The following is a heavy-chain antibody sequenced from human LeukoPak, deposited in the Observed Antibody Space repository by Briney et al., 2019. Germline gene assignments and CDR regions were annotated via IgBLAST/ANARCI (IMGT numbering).Heavy chain of an antibody. J-gene: IGHJ6*03. V-gene: IGHV3-23*01. CDR1: GFTFSSYA. CDR3: AKDTTAWWYHRAYMDV. D-gene: IGHD2-15*01. Sequence: GGSLRLSCAASGFTFSSYAMSWVRQAPGGGLEWVSAISGSGDATYHADSVKGRFTISRDNSENRLSLQMDSLRAEDTAVYFCAKDTTAWWYHRAYMDVWGKGTTVTVSS. CDR2: ISGSGDAT.